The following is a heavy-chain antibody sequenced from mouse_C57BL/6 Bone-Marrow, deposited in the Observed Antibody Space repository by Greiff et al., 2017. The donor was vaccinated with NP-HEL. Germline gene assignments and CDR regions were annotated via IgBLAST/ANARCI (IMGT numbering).Heavy chain of an antibody. CDR2: INPGSGGT. J-gene: IGHJ2*01. Sequence: QVQLQQSGAELVRPGTSVTVSCKASGYAFTNYLIEWVKQRPGQGLEWIGVINPGSGGTNYNEKFKGKATLTADKSSSTAYMQLSSLTSEDSAVYFCARKGYSNFYYFDYWGQGTTLTVSS. CDR1: GYAFTNYL. D-gene: IGHD2-5*01. CDR3: ARKGYSNFYYFDY. V-gene: IGHV1-54*01.